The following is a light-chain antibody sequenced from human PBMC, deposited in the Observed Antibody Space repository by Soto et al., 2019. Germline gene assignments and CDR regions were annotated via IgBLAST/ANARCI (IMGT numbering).Light chain of an antibody. CDR2: DNS. J-gene: IGLJ2*01. CDR3: QYDDSNLSLV. V-gene: IGLV1-40*01. CDR1: SANIGAGYE. Sequence: QAVLTQPPSVSGSPGRRVTISCTLSSANIGAGYEVHWYQQVPGTAPRLLIYDNSSRPSGVPDRFSGSKSGTSAPLAITGLEAEDEADYYCQYDDSNLSLVFGGGTQLTVL.